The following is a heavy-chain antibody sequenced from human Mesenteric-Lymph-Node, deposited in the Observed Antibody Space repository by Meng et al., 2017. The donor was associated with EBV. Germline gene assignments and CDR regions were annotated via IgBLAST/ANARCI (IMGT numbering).Heavy chain of an antibody. Sequence: QGQLQQWGAGLLKPSGTLSLTCAVYGGSFSGYYWSWIRQPPGKGLEWIGEINHSGSTNYNPSLKSRVTISVDTSKNQFSLKLSSVTAADTAVYYCARGRSYVSGVIDPWGQGTLVTVSS. CDR2: INHSGST. V-gene: IGHV4-34*01. CDR3: ARGRSYVSGVIDP. CDR1: GGSFSGYY. J-gene: IGHJ5*02. D-gene: IGHD3-16*01.